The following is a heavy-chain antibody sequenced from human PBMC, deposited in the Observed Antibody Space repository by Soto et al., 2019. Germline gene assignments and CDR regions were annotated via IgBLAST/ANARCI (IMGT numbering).Heavy chain of an antibody. CDR3: AKDRGITIPDY. CDR1: GFSFSSYA. CDR2: ISDSGGST. J-gene: IGHJ4*02. D-gene: IGHD3-3*01. Sequence: GSLRLSCAASGFSFSSYAMSWVRQAPGKGLEWVSAISDSGGSTYYAEFVKGRFTTSRDKSKNTLYPQMNSLRAEDTAVYYCAKDRGITIPDYWGQGXLVTVYS. V-gene: IGHV3-23*01.